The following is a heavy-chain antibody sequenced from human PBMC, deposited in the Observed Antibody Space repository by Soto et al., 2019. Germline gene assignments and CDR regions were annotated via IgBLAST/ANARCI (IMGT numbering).Heavy chain of an antibody. CDR3: ARRALPQCINGVCYKDGFWDY. CDR2: IYYSGTT. J-gene: IGHJ4*02. D-gene: IGHD2-8*01. Sequence: QVQLQESGPGLVKPSQTLSLTCTVSGGSVSSGGYYWSWIRQHPGTGLEWIGYIYYSGTTYFNPSLKSRASISLDTSKNAFSLKLTSVTAADTAVYYCARRALPQCINGVCYKDGFWDYWGQGALVTVSS. CDR1: GGSVSSGGYY. V-gene: IGHV4-31*03.